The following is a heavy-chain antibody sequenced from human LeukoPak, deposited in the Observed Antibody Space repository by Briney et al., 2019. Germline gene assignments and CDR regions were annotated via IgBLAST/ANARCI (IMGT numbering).Heavy chain of an antibody. CDR3: AREVCGGDCYSPLDY. CDR1: GFTFSDYY. CDR2: ISSSGSTI. Sequence: PGGSLRLSCAASGFTFSDYYMSWIRQAPGKGLEWVSYISSSGSTIYYADSVKGRFAISRDNAKNSLYLQMNSLRAEDTAVYYCAREVCGGDCYSPLDYWGQGTLVTVSS. D-gene: IGHD2-21*02. V-gene: IGHV3-11*04. J-gene: IGHJ4*02.